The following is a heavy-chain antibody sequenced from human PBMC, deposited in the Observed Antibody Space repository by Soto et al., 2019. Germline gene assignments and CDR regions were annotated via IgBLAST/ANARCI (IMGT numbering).Heavy chain of an antibody. CDR1: GGSISSGDYY. Sequence: QVQLQESGPGLVKPSQTLSLTCTVSGGSISSGDYYWSWIRQPPGKGLEWIGYSYYSGSTYYNPSLKSRITISVHTSKNQLSLTMSSVTAADTAVYSCASNSYGYTFDDHWGQGTLVTVSS. D-gene: IGHD5-18*01. J-gene: IGHJ1*01. V-gene: IGHV4-30-4*01. CDR2: SYYSGST. CDR3: ASNSYGYTFDDH.